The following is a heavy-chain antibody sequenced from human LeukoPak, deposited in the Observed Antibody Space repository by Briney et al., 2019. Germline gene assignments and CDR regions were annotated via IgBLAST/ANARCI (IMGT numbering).Heavy chain of an antibody. CDR3: ARVQGYCSTTSCYPHY. Sequence: ASVKVSCKASGYTFTSYYMHWVRQAPGQGLEWMEWINTNTGNPTYAQGFTGRFVFSLDTSVNTAYLQISSLKAEDTAIYYCARVQGYCSTTSCYPHYWGQGTLVTVSS. D-gene: IGHD2-2*01. CDR2: INTNTGNP. CDR1: GYTFTSYY. V-gene: IGHV7-4-1*02. J-gene: IGHJ4*02.